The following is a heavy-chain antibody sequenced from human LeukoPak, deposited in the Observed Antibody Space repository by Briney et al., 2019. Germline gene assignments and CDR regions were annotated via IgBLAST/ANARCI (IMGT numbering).Heavy chain of an antibody. CDR2: ISGSGGST. CDR1: GFTFSSYA. D-gene: IGHD6-13*01. J-gene: IGHJ6*03. V-gene: IGHV3-23*01. Sequence: PGGSLRLSCAASGFTFSSYAMSWVRQAPGKGLEWVLAISGSGGSTYYADSVKGRFTISRDNSKNTLYLQMNSLRVEDTAVYYCARDPRYSSSWSQGDYMDVWGKGTTVTVSS. CDR3: ARDPRYSSSWSQGDYMDV.